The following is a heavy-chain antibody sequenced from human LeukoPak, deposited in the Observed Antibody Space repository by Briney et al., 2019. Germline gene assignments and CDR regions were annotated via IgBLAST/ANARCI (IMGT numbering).Heavy chain of an antibody. D-gene: IGHD2-21*02. Sequence: PGGSLRLSCAVSGLTVSNKYTSWVRQAPGKGLEWVSVVYGGGSTNYADSVKGRFTISRDKSKNTLYLQMKSLRAEDTAVYYCASGESDWEKEFDYWGQGTLVTVSS. CDR2: VYGGGST. CDR3: ASGESDWEKEFDY. J-gene: IGHJ4*02. V-gene: IGHV3-53*01. CDR1: GLTVSNKY.